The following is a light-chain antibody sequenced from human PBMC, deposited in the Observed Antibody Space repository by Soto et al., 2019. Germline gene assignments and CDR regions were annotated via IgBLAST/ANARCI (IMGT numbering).Light chain of an antibody. Sequence: QSVRTQPRSVSGSPGQSVTISCNGTSSDVGGYNYVSWYQQHPGKAPKLMIYDVSKRPSGVPDRFSGSKSGNTASLTISGLQAEDEADYYCCSYAGSYTYVFGTGTKVTVL. CDR3: CSYAGSYTYV. CDR2: DVS. CDR1: SSDVGGYNY. J-gene: IGLJ1*01. V-gene: IGLV2-11*01.